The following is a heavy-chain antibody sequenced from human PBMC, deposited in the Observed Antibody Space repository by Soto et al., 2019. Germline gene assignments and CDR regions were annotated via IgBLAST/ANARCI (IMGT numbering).Heavy chain of an antibody. CDR1: GFSLSTNGVC. CDR3: AYRRNFYNNSGLDY. CDR2: IKWDDDK. V-gene: IGHV2-5*02. Sequence: QITLKESGPTLVKPTQTLTLTCTVSGFSLSTNGVCVGWIRQPPGKALEWLAAIKWDDDKRYSPSLEGRVTNTKDTSNNQVVLTMPNVDPVDTATYYCAYRRNFYNNSGLDYWGQGTLVTVSS. D-gene: IGHD5-12*01. J-gene: IGHJ4*02.